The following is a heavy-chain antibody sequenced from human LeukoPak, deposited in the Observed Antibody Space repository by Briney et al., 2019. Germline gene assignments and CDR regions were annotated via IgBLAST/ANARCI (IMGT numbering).Heavy chain of an antibody. J-gene: IGHJ6*03. CDR3: ARTARGRIADSSGYSFNYYFFMDV. CDR2: IQNTGGS. V-gene: IGHV4-38-2*02. CDR1: GYSISTGYY. D-gene: IGHD3-22*01. Sequence: SETLSLTCNVSGYSISTGYYWGWVRQPPAKGLEWIGSIQNTGGSYYNPSLKSRVTISVDTSADQFSLTLTSVTAADTALYYCARTARGRIADSSGYSFNYYFFMDVWGKGTTVTVSS.